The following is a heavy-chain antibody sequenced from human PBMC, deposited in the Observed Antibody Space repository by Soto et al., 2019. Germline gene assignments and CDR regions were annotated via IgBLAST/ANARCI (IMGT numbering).Heavy chain of an antibody. V-gene: IGHV4-31*03. D-gene: IGHD1-26*01. Sequence: QVQLRESVPRLVKPSETLSLTCTVSGGSISGGYYWTWIRQHPGKGLEWIGYIYYSGSTYYNTSLKSRITISVDTSKNQFSLRLSSVTAADTALYYCARLGGVDGALWYDYWGQGTLVTVSS. J-gene: IGHJ4*02. CDR3: ARLGGVDGALWYDY. CDR2: IYYSGST. CDR1: GGSISGGYY.